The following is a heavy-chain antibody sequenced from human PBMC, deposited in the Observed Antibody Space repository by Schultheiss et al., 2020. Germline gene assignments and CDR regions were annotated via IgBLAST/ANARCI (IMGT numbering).Heavy chain of an antibody. CDR2: IYYSGST. V-gene: IGHV4-59*12. J-gene: IGHJ4*02. D-gene: IGHD6-19*01. CDR1: GGSFSGYY. CDR3: ARRSDQPYFDY. Sequence: SQTLSLTCAVYGGSFSGYYWSWIRQPPGKGLEWIGYIYYSGSTNYNPSLKSRVTISVDTSKNQFSLKLSSVTAADTAVYYCARRSDQPYFDYWGRGTLVTVSS.